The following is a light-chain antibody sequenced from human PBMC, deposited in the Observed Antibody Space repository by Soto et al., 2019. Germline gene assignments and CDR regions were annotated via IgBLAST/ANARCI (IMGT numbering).Light chain of an antibody. CDR1: SSDVGRYNY. V-gene: IGLV2-8*01. Sequence: QPVLTQPPSASGSPGQSVTISCTGTSSDVGRYNYVSWYQQHPGKAPKLMIYEVSKRPSGVPDRFSGSKSGNTASLTVSGLQAEDEADYYCSSYAGSNNYVFGPGTKLTVL. CDR3: SSYAGSNNYV. J-gene: IGLJ1*01. CDR2: EVS.